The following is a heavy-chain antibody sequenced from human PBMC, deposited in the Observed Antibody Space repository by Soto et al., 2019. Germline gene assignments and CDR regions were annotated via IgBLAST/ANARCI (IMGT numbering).Heavy chain of an antibody. Sequence: SETLSLTCTVSGGSIISGEYYWSWIRQAPGKGLEWIGLIYYSDITDYNPSLKGRVAISMDTAKNQFALKLSSVTAAGTACCGCASSDVELWSPFDLGGQGTLVTVSS. CDR1: GGSIISGEYY. CDR2: IYYSDIT. J-gene: IGHJ4*02. CDR3: ASSDVELWSPFDL. V-gene: IGHV4-30-4*01. D-gene: IGHD5-18*01.